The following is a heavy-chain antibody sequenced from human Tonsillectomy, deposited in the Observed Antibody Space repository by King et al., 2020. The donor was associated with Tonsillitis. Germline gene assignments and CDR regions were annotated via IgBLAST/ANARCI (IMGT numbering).Heavy chain of an antibody. Sequence: QLQESGPGLVKPSETLSLTCTVSGGSISSSSYYWGWIRQPPGEGLEWSGSIYYSGNTYYNPSLKSSVTISVDTSKNQFSLKLTSVTAADTAVYYCAMGAFTAAADSFDYWGQGTLVTVSS. CDR2: IYYSGNT. CDR3: AMGAFTAAADSFDY. V-gene: IGHV4-39*01. CDR1: GGSISSSSYY. D-gene: IGHD6-13*01. J-gene: IGHJ4*02.